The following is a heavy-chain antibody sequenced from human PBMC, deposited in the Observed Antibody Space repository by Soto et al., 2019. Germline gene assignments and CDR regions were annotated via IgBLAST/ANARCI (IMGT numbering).Heavy chain of an antibody. CDR3: ATVESCGGDCYYFQH. CDR1: GYTSKTHY. J-gene: IGHJ1*01. D-gene: IGHD2-21*01. CDR2: INRSGRGA. V-gene: IGHV1-46*02. Sequence: QVQLLQSGPEVKKSGASVKLSCTASGYTSKTHYLQWVREAPGQGLQWMGLINRSGRGALYAQKFQVRVALTMDTSTRTVFLEMNSLRSEDTAVYYCATVESCGGDCYYFQHWGQGTVLTVSS.